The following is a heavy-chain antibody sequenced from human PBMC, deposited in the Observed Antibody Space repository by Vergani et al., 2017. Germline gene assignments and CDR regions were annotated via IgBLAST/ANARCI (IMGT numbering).Heavy chain of an antibody. CDR3: AMRVVPAANDY. J-gene: IGHJ4*02. CDR1: GGSISSSSYY. D-gene: IGHD2-2*01. Sequence: QLQLQESGPGLVKPSETLSLTCTVSGGSISSSSYYWGWIRQPPGKGLEWIGSIYYSGSTYYNPSLKSRVTISVDTSKNQFSLKLSSVTAADTAVYYCAMRVVPAANDYWGQGTLVTVSS. CDR2: IYYSGST. V-gene: IGHV4-39*01.